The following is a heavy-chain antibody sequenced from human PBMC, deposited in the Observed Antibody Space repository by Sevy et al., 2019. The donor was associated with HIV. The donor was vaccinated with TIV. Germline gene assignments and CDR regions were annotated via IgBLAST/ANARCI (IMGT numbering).Heavy chain of an antibody. V-gene: IGHV3-13*01. CDR2: VGPAGDT. CDR3: KRSGEYCDYGMDV. Sequence: GGSLRLSCAASGFTFITYDMHWVRHVTGKGLEWVSGVGPAGDTFYPGSVKGRFTISRENAKNSLYLQMNNLRAGDTAVYYCKRSGEYCDYGMDVWGQGTTVTVSS. J-gene: IGHJ6*02. CDR1: GFTFITYD. D-gene: IGHD2-21*01.